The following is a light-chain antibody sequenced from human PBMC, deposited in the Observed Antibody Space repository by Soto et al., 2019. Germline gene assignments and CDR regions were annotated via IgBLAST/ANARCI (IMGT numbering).Light chain of an antibody. V-gene: IGLV2-14*01. CDR2: DVS. J-gene: IGLJ2*01. CDR1: SSDVGGYNY. CDR3: SSYTSTPVV. Sequence: QSALTQPASVSGSPGQSITISCTGTSSDVGGYNYVSWYQQRPGKAPILMIYDVSYRPSGISNRFSGSKSGNTASLTISGLQAEDEADYYCSSYTSTPVVFGGGTKLPVL.